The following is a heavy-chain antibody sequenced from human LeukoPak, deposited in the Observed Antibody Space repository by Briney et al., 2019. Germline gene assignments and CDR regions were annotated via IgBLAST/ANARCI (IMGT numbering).Heavy chain of an antibody. Sequence: SETLSLTCAVYGGSFSGYYWSWIRQPPGKGLEWIGEINHSGSTNYNPSLKSRVTISVDTSKNQFSLKRSSVTAADTAVYYCARGHRAKTAGDGALRRWYFDLWGRGTLVTVSS. J-gene: IGHJ2*01. V-gene: IGHV4-34*01. D-gene: IGHD3-10*01. CDR1: GGSFSGYY. CDR3: ARGHRAKTAGDGALRRWYFDL. CDR2: INHSGST.